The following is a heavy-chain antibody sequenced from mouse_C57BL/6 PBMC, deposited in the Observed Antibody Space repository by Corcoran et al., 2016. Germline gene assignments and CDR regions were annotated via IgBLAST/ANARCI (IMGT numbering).Heavy chain of an antibody. Sequence: QVQLKQSGAELVRPGASVKLSCKASGYTFTDYYINWVKQRPGQGLEWIARIYPGSGNTYYNEKFKGKATLTAEKSSSTAYMQLSSLTSEDSAVYFCARPAQATSWFAYWGQGTLVTVSA. CDR3: ARPAQATSWFAY. V-gene: IGHV1-76*01. CDR1: GYTFTDYY. D-gene: IGHD3-2*02. J-gene: IGHJ3*01. CDR2: IYPGSGNT.